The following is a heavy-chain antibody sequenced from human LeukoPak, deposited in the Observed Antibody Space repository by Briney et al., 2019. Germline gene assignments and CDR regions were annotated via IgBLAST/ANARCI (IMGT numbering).Heavy chain of an antibody. D-gene: IGHD2-2*01. CDR1: GFTFSTYR. CDR2: IRSSSGTI. V-gene: IGHV3-48*01. J-gene: IGHJ5*02. Sequence: GGSLRLSCAASGFTFSTYRINWGRQAPGEGLEWVSHIRSSSGTIWYADSVKGRFTISTDNAKNSLYLQMNSLRAEDTAVYYCARRLTQYDCFDPWGQGILVTVSS. CDR3: ARRLTQYDCFDP.